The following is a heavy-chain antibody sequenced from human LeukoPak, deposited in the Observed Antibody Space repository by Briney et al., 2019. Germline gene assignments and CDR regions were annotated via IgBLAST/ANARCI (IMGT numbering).Heavy chain of an antibody. CDR2: VNHGGST. CDR3: ARAESGSSYGDYFDY. V-gene: IGHV4-34*01. CDR1: GGSFSGYY. D-gene: IGHD1-26*01. J-gene: IGHJ4*02. Sequence: SETLSLTCAVYGGSFSGYYWRWIRQPPGRGRDWIGKVNHGGSTTYNPSLKSRVAVSIDTSKHQFSLWLRSVTAAHTAVYYCARAESGSSYGDYFDYWGQGTLVIVSS.